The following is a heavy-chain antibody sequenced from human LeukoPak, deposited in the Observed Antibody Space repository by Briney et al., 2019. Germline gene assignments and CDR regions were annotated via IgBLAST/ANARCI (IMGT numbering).Heavy chain of an antibody. CDR3: ARDVGFCSGGSCYSTGYFDY. J-gene: IGHJ4*02. CDR1: GGSFSGYY. Sequence: KTSETLSLTCAVSGGSFSGYYWTWIRQPPGKGLEWIGEINHSGSANYNPSLKSRVTISLDTSKNQFSLKLSSVTAADTAVYYCARDVGFCSGGSCYSTGYFDYWGQGTLVTVSS. D-gene: IGHD2-15*01. CDR2: INHSGSA. V-gene: IGHV4-34*01.